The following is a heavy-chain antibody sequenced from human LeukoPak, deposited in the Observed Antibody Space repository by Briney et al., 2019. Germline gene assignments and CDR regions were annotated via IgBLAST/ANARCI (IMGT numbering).Heavy chain of an antibody. Sequence: PGGSLRLSCAASGFTFSSYAMSWVRQAPGKGLEWVSAISGSGGSTYYADSVKGRFTISRDNSRNTMYLQMNSLRAEDTALYYCAKDQKDSTSWYFDYWGQGTLVTVSS. J-gene: IGHJ4*02. D-gene: IGHD6-13*01. V-gene: IGHV3-23*01. CDR1: GFTFSSYA. CDR2: ISGSGGST. CDR3: AKDQKDSTSWYFDY.